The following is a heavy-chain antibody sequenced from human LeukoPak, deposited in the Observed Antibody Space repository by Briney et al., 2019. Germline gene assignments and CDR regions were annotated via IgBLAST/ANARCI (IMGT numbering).Heavy chain of an antibody. CDR2: ISGGGEST. CDR3: ARRSGRRYEY. V-gene: IGHV3-48*03. J-gene: IGHJ4*02. CDR1: GFTFRSYE. D-gene: IGHD5-24*01. Sequence: GGSLRLSCAASGFTFRSYEMNWVRHAPGRGLKWVSHISGGGESTVYPDAVKGRFIISRDNTKNSLYLQMNSLRVEDTGVYYCARRSGRRYEYWGQGVLVTVSP.